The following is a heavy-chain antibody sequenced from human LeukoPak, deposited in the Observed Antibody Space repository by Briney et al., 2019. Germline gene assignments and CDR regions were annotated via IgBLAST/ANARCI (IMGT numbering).Heavy chain of an antibody. V-gene: IGHV4-39*07. Sequence: SETLSLTCTVSGGSISTTSYFWAWIRQPPGEGLEWIGSIYYSGTTYFNSSLKSRVTISVERSKNHFSLKLSSVTVADTALYYCARGTSFSITMVRGVIRPTGWFDPWGQGTLVTVSS. D-gene: IGHD3-10*01. J-gene: IGHJ5*02. CDR1: GGSISTTSYF. CDR3: ARGTSFSITMVRGVIRPTGWFDP. CDR2: IYYSGTT.